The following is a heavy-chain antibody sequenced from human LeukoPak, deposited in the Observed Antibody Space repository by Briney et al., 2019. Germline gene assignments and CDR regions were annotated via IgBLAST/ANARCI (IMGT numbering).Heavy chain of an antibody. Sequence: GGSLRLSCAASGFTFSSYAMSWVRQAPGKGLESVSGISSSGGDTPYADSVKGRFTISRDNTKNTLYLQMNSLRVEDTAIYYCARKVAGAAPFDSWGQGTLVTVSS. CDR3: ARKVAGAAPFDS. V-gene: IGHV3-23*01. D-gene: IGHD6-19*01. CDR1: GFTFSSYA. CDR2: ISSSGGDT. J-gene: IGHJ4*02.